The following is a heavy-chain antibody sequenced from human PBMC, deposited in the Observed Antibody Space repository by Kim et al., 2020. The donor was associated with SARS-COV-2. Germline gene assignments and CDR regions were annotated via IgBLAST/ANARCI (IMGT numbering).Heavy chain of an antibody. V-gene: IGHV4-34*01. J-gene: IGHJ4*02. CDR3: ARAFDYDSSGYYLPFDY. D-gene: IGHD3-22*01. Sequence: LKSRVTISVDTSKNQFSLKLSSVTAADTAVYYCARAFDYDSSGYYLPFDYWGQGTLVTVSS.